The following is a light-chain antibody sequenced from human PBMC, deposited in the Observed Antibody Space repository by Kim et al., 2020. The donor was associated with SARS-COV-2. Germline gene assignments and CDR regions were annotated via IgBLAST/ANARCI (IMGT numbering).Light chain of an antibody. CDR3: CSFTMNVTWV. Sequence: QSALTQPASLSGSPGQSITISCSGTLSDVWTFSLISWYQQQPGKAPRLIMFDISHRPSGISGRFSGSKSGNTASLTISDLHPDDEADYFCCSFTMNVTWVFGGGTQLTVL. CDR1: LSDVWTFSL. J-gene: IGLJ3*02. V-gene: IGLV2-23*02. CDR2: DIS.